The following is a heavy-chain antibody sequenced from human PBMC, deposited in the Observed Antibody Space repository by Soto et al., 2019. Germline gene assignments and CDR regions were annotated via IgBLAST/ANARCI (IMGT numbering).Heavy chain of an antibody. CDR3: ARLGGSYAVPHFDY. Sequence: SETLSLTCAVYGGSFSGYYWTWIRQPPGKGLEWIGEINHSGSTNYNPSLKSRVTISVDTSKNQFSLKLSSVTAADTAVYYCARLGGSYAVPHFDYWGQGTLVTVSS. J-gene: IGHJ4*02. V-gene: IGHV4-34*01. CDR2: INHSGST. CDR1: GGSFSGYY. D-gene: IGHD1-26*01.